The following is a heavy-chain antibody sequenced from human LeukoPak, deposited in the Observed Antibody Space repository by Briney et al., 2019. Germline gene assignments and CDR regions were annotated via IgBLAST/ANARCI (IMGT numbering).Heavy chain of an antibody. Sequence: GGSLRLSCAASGFTFSNSDMEWVRLAPGKGLEWVSSITPSSTYIYYAESMRGRFTVSRDNAKNSLYLQMNSLTAEDTAVYYCARNLNSPIAVAGSDYWGQGTLVTVSS. J-gene: IGHJ4*02. CDR1: GFTFSNSD. D-gene: IGHD6-19*01. V-gene: IGHV3-21*01. CDR2: ITPSSTYI. CDR3: ARNLNSPIAVAGSDY.